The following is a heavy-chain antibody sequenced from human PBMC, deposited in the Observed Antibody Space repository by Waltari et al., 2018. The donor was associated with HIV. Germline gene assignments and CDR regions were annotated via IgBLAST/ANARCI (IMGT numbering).Heavy chain of an antibody. J-gene: IGHJ4*02. CDR2: ISYYGDNK. D-gene: IGHD6-19*01. V-gene: IGHV3-30*18. CDR3: AKGASGWSPGY. Sequence: QVQLVESGGGVVQPGRSLRLSCAAVRFTFSSYAMHWVRQAPGKGLEWVAVISYYGDNKYYADSVKGRFTISRDNSKNTLYLQMNSLRAEDTAVYYCAKGASGWSPGYWGQGTLVTVSS. CDR1: RFTFSSYA.